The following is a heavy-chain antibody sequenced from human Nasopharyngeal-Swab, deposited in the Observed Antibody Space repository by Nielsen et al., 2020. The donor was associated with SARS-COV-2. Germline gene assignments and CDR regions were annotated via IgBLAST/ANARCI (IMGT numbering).Heavy chain of an antibody. CDR1: GFPFSSYS. J-gene: IGHJ3*02. Sequence: GVLKISCAASGFPFSSYSMNWVRQAPGKGLEWVSSISSSSSYIYYADSVKGRFTISRDNAKNSLYLQMNSLRAEDTAVYYCASLPTVGATEDDAFDIWGQGTMVTVSS. V-gene: IGHV3-21*01. CDR3: ASLPTVGATEDDAFDI. D-gene: IGHD1-26*01. CDR2: ISSSSSYI.